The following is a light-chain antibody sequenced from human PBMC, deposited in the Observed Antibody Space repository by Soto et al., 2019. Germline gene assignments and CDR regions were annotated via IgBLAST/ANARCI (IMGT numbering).Light chain of an antibody. CDR2: GAS. V-gene: IGKV3-15*01. CDR1: QSVNNN. CDR3: QQYNNWPPVT. J-gene: IGKJ4*01. Sequence: EVVMTQSPVTLSRSPGERATLSCRASQSVNNNLAWYQQKPGQAPRLLIYGASTRASGIPAKFSGSGSGTEFTLTISSLQSEDFAVYYCQQYNNWPPVTFGGGTKVDIK.